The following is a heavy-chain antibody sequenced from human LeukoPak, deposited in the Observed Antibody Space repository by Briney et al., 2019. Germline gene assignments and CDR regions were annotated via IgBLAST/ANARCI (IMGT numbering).Heavy chain of an antibody. CDR3: ARDLSNKILTTYYDVFDL. Sequence: GGSLRLSCAASGFTLNSYWMTWVRQAPGEGLEWVASTKQDGSRTHYVDSVSGRFTVSRDNAKNSLYLQMNSLRAEDTAVYYCARDLSNKILTTYYDVFDLWGQGTMVTVSS. D-gene: IGHD3-9*01. J-gene: IGHJ3*01. CDR1: GFTLNSYW. CDR2: TKQDGSRT. V-gene: IGHV3-7*03.